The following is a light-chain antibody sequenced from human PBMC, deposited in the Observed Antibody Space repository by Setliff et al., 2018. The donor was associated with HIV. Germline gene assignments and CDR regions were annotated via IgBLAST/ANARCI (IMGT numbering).Light chain of an antibody. CDR1: SSDVGSYNY. CDR2: EVS. CDR3: SSYTSSSLYV. J-gene: IGLJ1*01. Sequence: QSVLTQPASVSGSPGQSITISCTGTSSDVGSYNYVSWYQQHPGKAPKLMIYEVSNRPSGVPNRFSGSKSGNTASLTISGLQAEDEADYYCSSYTSSSLYVFGTGTRSPS. V-gene: IGLV2-14*01.